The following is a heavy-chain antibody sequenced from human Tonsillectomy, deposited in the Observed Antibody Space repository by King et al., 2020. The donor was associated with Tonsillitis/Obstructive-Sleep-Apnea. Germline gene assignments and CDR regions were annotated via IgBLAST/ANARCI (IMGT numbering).Heavy chain of an antibody. CDR2: IRSSSTYI. J-gene: IGHJ6*02. CDR1: GFTFSSYS. V-gene: IGHV3-21*01. Sequence: VQLVESGGGLVKPGGSLRLSCAASGFTFSSYSMNWVRQAPGKGLEWVSSIRSSSTYIYYADSVKGRFTISRDNAKNSLYLQMNSLRAEDTAVYYCARGGGDYEDYYYGMDVWGQGTTVTVSS. D-gene: IGHD4-17*01. CDR3: ARGGGDYEDYYYGMDV.